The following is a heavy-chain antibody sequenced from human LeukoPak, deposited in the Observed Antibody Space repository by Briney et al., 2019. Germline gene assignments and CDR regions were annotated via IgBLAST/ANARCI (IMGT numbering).Heavy chain of an antibody. CDR2: IKQDGSEK. CDR1: GFTFSSYW. Sequence: GGSLRLSCAASGFTFSSYWMSWVRQAPGKGLEWVANIKQDGSEKYYVDSVKGRFTIPRDNAKNSLYLQMNSLRAEDTAVYYCARGDVYGGYYDSSGPYFDYWGQGTLVTVSS. V-gene: IGHV3-7*01. D-gene: IGHD3-22*01. CDR3: ARGDVYGGYYDSSGPYFDY. J-gene: IGHJ4*02.